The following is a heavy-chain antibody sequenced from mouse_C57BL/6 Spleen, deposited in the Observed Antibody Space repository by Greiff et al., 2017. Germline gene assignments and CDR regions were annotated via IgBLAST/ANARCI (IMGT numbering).Heavy chain of an antibody. CDR1: GYSFTSYY. Sequence: VQLVQSGPELVKPGASVKISCKASGYSFTSYYIHWVKQRPGPGLEWIGWIYPGSGNTKYNEKFKGKATLTADTSSSTAYMQLSSLTSEDSAVYYCARGRRRGHFDYWGQGTTLTVSS. V-gene: IGHV1-66*01. CDR3: ARGRRRGHFDY. CDR2: IYPGSGNT. J-gene: IGHJ2*01.